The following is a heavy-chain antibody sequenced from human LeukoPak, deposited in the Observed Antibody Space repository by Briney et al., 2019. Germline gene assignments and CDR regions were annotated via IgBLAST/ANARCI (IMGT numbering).Heavy chain of an antibody. Sequence: ASVKVSCKASGYTFTSYYMHWVRQAPGQGLEWMGIINPSGGSTSYAQKFQGRVTMTRDMSTSTVYMELSSLRSEDTAVYYCARDRVGARGLFDIWGQGTMVTVSS. J-gene: IGHJ3*02. D-gene: IGHD1-26*01. CDR1: GYTFTSYY. CDR2: INPSGGST. V-gene: IGHV1-46*01. CDR3: ARDRVGARGLFDI.